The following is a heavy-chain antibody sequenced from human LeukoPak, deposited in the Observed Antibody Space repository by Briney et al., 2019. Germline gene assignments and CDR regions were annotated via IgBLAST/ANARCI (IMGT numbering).Heavy chain of an antibody. CDR2: ISGSGGST. V-gene: IGHV3-23*01. J-gene: IGHJ4*02. CDR1: GFTFSSYA. D-gene: IGHD6-19*01. Sequence: GGSLRLSCAASGFTFSSYAMSGVRQAPGKGLEWVSAISGSGGSTYYADSVKGRFTISRDNSKNTLYLQMNSLRAEDTAVYYCAKDRGQWLVRYFDYWGQGTLVTVSS. CDR3: AKDRGQWLVRYFDY.